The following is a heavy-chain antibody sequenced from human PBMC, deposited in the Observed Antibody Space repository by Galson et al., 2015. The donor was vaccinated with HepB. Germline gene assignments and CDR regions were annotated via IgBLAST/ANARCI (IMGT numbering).Heavy chain of an antibody. J-gene: IGHJ3*02. CDR1: GFTFSNYW. V-gene: IGHV3-74*01. Sequence: SLRLSCAASGFTFSNYWVHWVRQAPGKGLVWVSRINSDGSTTSYADSVKGRFTISRDNAKNTLYLQMNSLRAEDTAVYYRARDPRAFDIWGQGTMVTVSS. CDR3: ARDPRAFDI. CDR2: INSDGSTT.